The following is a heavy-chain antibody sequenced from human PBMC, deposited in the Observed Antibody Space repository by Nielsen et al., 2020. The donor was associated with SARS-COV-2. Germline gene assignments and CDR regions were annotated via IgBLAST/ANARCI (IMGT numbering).Heavy chain of an antibody. J-gene: IGHJ3*02. CDR2: IKSKTDGGTT. Sequence: GGSLRLSCAASGFTFSNAWMSWVRQAPGKGLEWVGRIKSKTDGGTTDYAAPVKGRFTISRDNSKNTLYLQMNSLRAEDTAVYYCARDNGAAFDIWGQGTMVTVSS. D-gene: IGHD3-10*01. CDR3: ARDNGAAFDI. V-gene: IGHV3-15*01. CDR1: GFTFSNAW.